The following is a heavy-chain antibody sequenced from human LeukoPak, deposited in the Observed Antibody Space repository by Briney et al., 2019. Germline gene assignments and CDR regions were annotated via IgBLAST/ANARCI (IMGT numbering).Heavy chain of an antibody. D-gene: IGHD6-19*01. Sequence: GGSLRLACAASGFIFSGSVMHWVRQAPGKGLEWVSGISGSGGSTYYADSVKGRFTTSRDNSKKTLHLQMNSLRAEDTAVYYCAKGVAGLLPNFDYWGQGTLVTVSS. CDR1: GFIFSGSV. CDR2: ISGSGGST. CDR3: AKGVAGLLPNFDY. V-gene: IGHV3-23*01. J-gene: IGHJ4*02.